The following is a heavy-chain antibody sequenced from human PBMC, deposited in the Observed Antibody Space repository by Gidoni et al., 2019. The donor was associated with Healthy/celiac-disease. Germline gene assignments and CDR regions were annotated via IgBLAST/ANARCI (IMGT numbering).Heavy chain of an antibody. D-gene: IGHD3-22*01. CDR2: INPSGGST. J-gene: IGHJ4*02. CDR3: ARKSRGARYYDSSGPFDY. Sequence: QVPLVQSGAEVKKPGASVKVSCKASGYNFTSSYMHWVRQAPGQGLEWMGIINPSGGSTSYAQKFQGRVTMTRDTSTSTVYMELSSLRSEDTAVYYCARKSRGARYYDSSGPFDYWGQGTLVTVSS. CDR1: GYNFTSSY. V-gene: IGHV1-46*01.